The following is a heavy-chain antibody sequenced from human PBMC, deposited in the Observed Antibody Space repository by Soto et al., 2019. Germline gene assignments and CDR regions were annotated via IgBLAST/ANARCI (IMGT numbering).Heavy chain of an antibody. Sequence: GGSLRLSCAASGFTFSSYGMHWVRQAPGKGLEWVAVIRYDGSNKYYADSVKGRFTISRDNSKNTLYLQMNSLRAEDTAVYYCARAGVDTTSSSYAMDAWGQGTTVTVSS. J-gene: IGHJ6*02. D-gene: IGHD1-1*01. CDR2: IRYDGSNK. CDR1: GFTFSSYG. V-gene: IGHV3-33*01. CDR3: ARAGVDTTSSSYAMDA.